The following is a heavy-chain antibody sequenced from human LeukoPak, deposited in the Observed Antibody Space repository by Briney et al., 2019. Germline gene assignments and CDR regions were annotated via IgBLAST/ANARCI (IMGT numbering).Heavy chain of an antibody. CDR1: GFTFSSYS. D-gene: IGHD2-2*01. J-gene: IGHJ4*02. Sequence: GGSLRLSCAASGFTFSSYSMNWVRQAPGKGLEWVSSISSSSSYIYYADSVKGRFTISRDNAKNSLYLQMNSLRAEDTAVYYCARDSRELKSGYCSSTSCYHFDYWGQGTLVTVSS. V-gene: IGHV3-21*04. CDR2: ISSSSSYI. CDR3: ARDSRELKSGYCSSTSCYHFDY.